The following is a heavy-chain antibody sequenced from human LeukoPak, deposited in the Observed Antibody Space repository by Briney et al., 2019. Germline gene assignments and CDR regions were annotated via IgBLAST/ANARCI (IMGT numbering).Heavy chain of an antibody. J-gene: IGHJ5*02. Sequence: PGGSLRLSCAASGFTFSSYAMHWVRQAPGKGLEWVAVISYDGSNKYYADSVKGRFTISRDKSKNTLYLQMNSLRAEDTAVYYCARDADYGDYVGWFDPWGQGTLVTVSS. CDR1: GFTFSSYA. CDR3: ARDADYGDYVGWFDP. CDR2: ISYDGSNK. D-gene: IGHD4-17*01. V-gene: IGHV3-30*04.